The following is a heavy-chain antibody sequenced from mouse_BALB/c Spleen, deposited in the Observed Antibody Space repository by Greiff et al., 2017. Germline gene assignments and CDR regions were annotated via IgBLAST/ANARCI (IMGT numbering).Heavy chain of an antibody. V-gene: IGHV6-6*02. J-gene: IGHJ4*01. CDR1: GFTFSNYW. CDR2: IRLKSNNYAT. CDR3: TRNWDGYAMDY. D-gene: IGHD4-1*01. Sequence: EVKLVESGGGLVQPGGSMKLSCVASGFTFSNYWMNWVRQSPEKGLEWVAEIRLKSNNYATHYAESVKGRFTISRDDSKSSVYLQMNNLRAEDTGIYYCTRNWDGYAMDYWGQGTSVTVSS.